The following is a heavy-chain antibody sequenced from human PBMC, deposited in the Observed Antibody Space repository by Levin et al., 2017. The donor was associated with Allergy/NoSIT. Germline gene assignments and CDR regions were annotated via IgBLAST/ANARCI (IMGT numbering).Heavy chain of an antibody. J-gene: IGHJ6*02. CDR3: ANATPNTYYYYGMDL. Sequence: ASVKVSCAASGFTFDDYTMHWVRQAPGKGLEWVSLISWDGGSTYYADSVKGRFTISRDNSKNSLYLQMNSLRTEDTALYYCANATPNTYYYYGMDLWGQGTPVTVSS. CDR2: ISWDGGST. V-gene: IGHV3-43*01. CDR1: GFTFDDYT.